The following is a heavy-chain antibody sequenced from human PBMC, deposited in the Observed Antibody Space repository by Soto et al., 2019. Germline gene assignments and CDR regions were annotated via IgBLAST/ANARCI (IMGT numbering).Heavy chain of an antibody. CDR2: IIPIFGTA. Sequence: SVKVFCKASGGTFSSYAISWVRQAPGQGLEWMGGIIPIFGTANYAQKFQGRVTITADVSTSTAYMELSSLRSEDTAVYYCASIRRAPIWFDPWGQGTLVTVSS. J-gene: IGHJ5*02. V-gene: IGHV1-69*13. CDR3: ASIRRAPIWFDP. CDR1: GGTFSSYA.